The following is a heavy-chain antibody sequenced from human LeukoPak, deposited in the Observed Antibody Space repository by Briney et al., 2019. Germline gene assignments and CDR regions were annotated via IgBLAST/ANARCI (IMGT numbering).Heavy chain of an antibody. Sequence: SETLSLTCSVSGXSISNYFWTWLRQPPGKGLEWIGYIYSSGSTYYNPSLKSRVTISVDTSKNRFSLKLSTVTAADTAVYYCARRPTGDPKFDYWGQGTLVTVSS. CDR2: IYSSGST. D-gene: IGHD7-27*01. CDR1: GXSISNYF. J-gene: IGHJ4*02. CDR3: ARRPTGDPKFDY. V-gene: IGHV4-59*08.